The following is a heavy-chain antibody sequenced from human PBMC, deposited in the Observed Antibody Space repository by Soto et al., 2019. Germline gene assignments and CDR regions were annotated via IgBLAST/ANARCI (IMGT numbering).Heavy chain of an antibody. D-gene: IGHD3-10*01. J-gene: IGHJ4*02. CDR1: GFSLSTSGVG. CDR3: VHIRYGSGLFDY. Sequence: QITLKESGPTLVKPTQTLTLTCNFSGFSLSTSGVGVGWIRQPPGKALEWLALIYWDDDKRYSQSLKSRLTITKDPSKSQVDLTVTTMEPVDTATYYCVHIRYGSGLFDYWGQGTLVTVSS. CDR2: IYWDDDK. V-gene: IGHV2-5*02.